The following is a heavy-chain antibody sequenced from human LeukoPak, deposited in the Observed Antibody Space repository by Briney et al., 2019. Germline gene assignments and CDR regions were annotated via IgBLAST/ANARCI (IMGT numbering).Heavy chain of an antibody. CDR2: MNPSGGST. V-gene: IGHV1-46*01. D-gene: IGHD6-13*01. Sequence: ASVKVSCKASGYTFTIYYMHWVRQAPGQGLEWMGLMNPSGGSTSYAQKFQGRVTMTRDMSTSTVYMELSSLRSEDTAVYYCARDHGSSWYNYYYYYMDVWGKGTTVTVSS. J-gene: IGHJ6*03. CDR1: GYTFTIYY. CDR3: ARDHGSSWYNYYYYYMDV.